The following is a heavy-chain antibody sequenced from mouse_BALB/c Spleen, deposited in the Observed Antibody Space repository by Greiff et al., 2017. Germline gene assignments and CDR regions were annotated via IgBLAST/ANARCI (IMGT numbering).Heavy chain of an antibody. CDR2: ISYDGSN. J-gene: IGHJ3*01. Sequence: EVQLQESGPGLVKPSQSLSLTCSFTGYSITSGYSWNWIRQFPGNKLEWMGYISYDGSNNYNPSLKNRISITRDTSKNQFFLKLNSVTTEDTATYYCARDRDWAWFAYWGQGTLVTVSA. CDR1: GYSITSGYS. CDR3: ARDRDWAWFAY. D-gene: IGHD4-1*01. V-gene: IGHV3-6*02.